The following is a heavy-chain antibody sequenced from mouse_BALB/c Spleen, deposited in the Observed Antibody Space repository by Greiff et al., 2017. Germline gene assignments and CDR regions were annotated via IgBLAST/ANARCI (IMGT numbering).Heavy chain of an antibody. CDR3: ARLYGSSGDYAMDY. CDR1: GFSLTSYG. J-gene: IGHJ4*01. V-gene: IGHV2-9*02. CDR2: IWAGGST. Sequence: QVQLQQSGPGLVAPSQSLSITCTVSGFSLTSYGVHWVRQPPGKGLEWLGVIWAGGSTNYNSALMSRLSISKDNSKSQVFLKMNSLQTDDTAMYYCARLYGSSGDYAMDYWGQGTSVTVSS. D-gene: IGHD1-1*01.